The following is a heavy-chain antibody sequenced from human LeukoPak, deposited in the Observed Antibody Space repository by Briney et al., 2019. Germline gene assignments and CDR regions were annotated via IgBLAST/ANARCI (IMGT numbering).Heavy chain of an antibody. CDR1: GGSISSSSYY. CDR3: ARDSPRIAGGRRAFDI. J-gene: IGHJ3*02. D-gene: IGHD6-13*01. Sequence: SETLSLTCTVSGGSISSSSYYWGWIRQPPGKGLEWIGSIYYSGSTYYNPSLKSRVTISVDTSKNQFSLKLSSVTAADTAVYYCARDSPRIAGGRRAFDIWGQGTMVTVSS. V-gene: IGHV4-39*07. CDR2: IYYSGST.